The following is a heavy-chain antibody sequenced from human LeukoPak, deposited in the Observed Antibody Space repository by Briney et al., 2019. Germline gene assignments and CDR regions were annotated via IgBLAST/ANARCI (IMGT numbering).Heavy chain of an antibody. J-gene: IGHJ4*02. CDR1: GFTFSSYW. CDR3: ARESDSGGFDY. Sequence: GGSLRLSCAASGFTFSSYWMHWVRQAPGKGLVWVSRINTDGSSTSYADSVKGRFTISRDNAKNTLYLQMNSLRAEDTAVYYCARESDSGGFDYWGQGTLVTVSS. CDR2: INTDGSST. D-gene: IGHD1-26*01. V-gene: IGHV3-74*01.